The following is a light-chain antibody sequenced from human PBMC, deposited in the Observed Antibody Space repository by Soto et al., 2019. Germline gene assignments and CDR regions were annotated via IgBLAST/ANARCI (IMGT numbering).Light chain of an antibody. CDR1: QSVSNNY. CDR2: GAS. J-gene: IGKJ1*01. CDR3: QQYGSSGT. V-gene: IGKV3-20*01. Sequence: EIVLTQSPGPLSLSPGERATLSCRASQSVSNNYLAWYQQKPGQAPRLLIYGASNRATGIPDRFSGSGSWTDFTLTISRLEPEDFAVYYCQQYGSSGTSGQGTKVDIK.